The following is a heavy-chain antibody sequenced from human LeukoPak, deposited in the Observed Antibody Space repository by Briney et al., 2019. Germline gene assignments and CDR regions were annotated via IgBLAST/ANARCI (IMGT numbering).Heavy chain of an antibody. Sequence: GGSLRLSCAASGFTFSSYDIHWVRQATGKGLEWVSGIGTAGEIYYPGSVKGRFTISRDNAKNSLYLQMNSLRAEDTAVYYCARAVRPLPTYHTWGQGTLVTVSS. CDR3: ARAVRPLPTYHT. J-gene: IGHJ5*02. CDR2: IGTAGEI. D-gene: IGHD1-1*01. V-gene: IGHV3-13*01. CDR1: GFTFSSYD.